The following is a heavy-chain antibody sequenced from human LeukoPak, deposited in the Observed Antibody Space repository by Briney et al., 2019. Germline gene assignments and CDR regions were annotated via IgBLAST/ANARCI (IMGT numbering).Heavy chain of an antibody. J-gene: IGHJ4*02. CDR3: ARQEARDYYYEGLDY. D-gene: IGHD3-22*01. V-gene: IGHV3-30*03. CDR2: ISYNGGRK. Sequence: PGGSLRLSCAASGFNFNTYAIHWVRQAPGKGLEWVALISYNGGRKEYAASVKGRFTIDRDNSKKTVYLLMNYLSSDDTAIYFCARQEARDYYYEGLDYWGQGSLVTVSS. CDR1: GFNFNTYA.